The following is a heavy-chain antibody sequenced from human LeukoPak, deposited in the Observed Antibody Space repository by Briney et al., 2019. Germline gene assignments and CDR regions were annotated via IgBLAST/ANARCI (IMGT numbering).Heavy chain of an antibody. V-gene: IGHV1-2*06. CDR1: GYTFTGYY. J-gene: IGHJ4*02. D-gene: IGHD5-12*01. Sequence: ASVKVSCKASGYTFTGYYMHWVRQAPGQGLEWMGRINPNSGGTNYAQKFQGRVTMTRDTSISTAYMELSRLRSDDTAVYYCARDDSGYDYYLDYWGQGTLVTVSS. CDR2: INPNSGGT. CDR3: ARDDSGYDYYLDY.